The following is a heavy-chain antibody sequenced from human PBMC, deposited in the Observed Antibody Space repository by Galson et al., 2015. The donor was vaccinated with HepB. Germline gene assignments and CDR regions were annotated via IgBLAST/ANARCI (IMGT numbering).Heavy chain of an antibody. V-gene: IGHV3-33*01. CDR2: IWYDGSNK. CDR3: ARVFDRNYYMDV. D-gene: IGHD3-10*02. J-gene: IGHJ6*03. CDR1: GFTFSSYG. Sequence: SLRLSCAASGFTFSSYGMHWVRQAPGKGLEWVAVIWYDGSNKYYADSVKGRFTISRDNSKNTLYLQMNSLRAEDTAVYYCARVFDRNYYMDVWGKGTTVTVSS.